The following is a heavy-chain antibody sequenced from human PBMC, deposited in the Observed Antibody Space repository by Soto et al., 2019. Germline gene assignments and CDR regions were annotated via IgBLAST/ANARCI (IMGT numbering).Heavy chain of an antibody. CDR1: GYTFTGYY. J-gene: IGHJ6*03. Sequence: GASVKVSCKASGYTFTGYYMHWVRQAPGQGLEWMGWINPNSGGTNYAQKFQGWVTMTRDTSISTAYMELSRLRSDDTAVYYCAREGVTMVRGVRRYYMDVWGKGTTVTVSS. CDR2: INPNSGGT. D-gene: IGHD3-10*01. V-gene: IGHV1-2*04. CDR3: AREGVTMVRGVRRYYMDV.